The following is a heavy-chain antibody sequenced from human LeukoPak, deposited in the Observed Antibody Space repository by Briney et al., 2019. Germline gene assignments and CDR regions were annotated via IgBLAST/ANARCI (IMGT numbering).Heavy chain of an antibody. CDR1: GFTFSNAW. V-gene: IGHV3-15*01. J-gene: IGHJ6*02. Sequence: GGSLRLSCAASGFTFSNAWMSWVRQAPGKGLEWVGRIKSKTDGGTTDYAAPVKGRFTISRDDSKNTLYLQMNSLRAEDTAVYCCAKTQWELQWNYYYGMDVWGQGTTVTVSS. CDR2: IKSKTDGGTT. CDR3: AKTQWELQWNYYYGMDV. D-gene: IGHD1-26*01.